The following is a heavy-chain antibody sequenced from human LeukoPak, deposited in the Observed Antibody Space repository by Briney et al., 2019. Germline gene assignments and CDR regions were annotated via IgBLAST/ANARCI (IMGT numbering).Heavy chain of an antibody. Sequence: GGSLRLSCAASGFTFSSYAMSWVRQAPGKGLEWVSAISGSGGSTYYADSVKGRFTISRDNSKNTLYLQMNSLRADDTALYYCARALSQQLIRYSQDWGQGTLVTVSS. V-gene: IGHV3-23*01. CDR3: ARALSQQLIRYSQD. CDR1: GFTFSSYA. J-gene: IGHJ1*01. D-gene: IGHD1-1*01. CDR2: ISGSGGST.